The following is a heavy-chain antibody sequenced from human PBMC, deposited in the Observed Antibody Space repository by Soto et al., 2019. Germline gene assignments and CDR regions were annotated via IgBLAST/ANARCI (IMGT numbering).Heavy chain of an antibody. V-gene: IGHV3-23*01. CDR2: ISGSGGST. CDR3: AKVRDDFWSGYNWFDP. J-gene: IGHJ5*02. CDR1: GFTFSSYA. Sequence: GGSLRLSCAASGFTFSSYAMSWVRQAPGKGLEWVSAISGSGGSTYYADSVKGRFTISRDNSKNTLYLQMNSLRAEDTAVYYCAKVRDDFWSGYNWFDPWGQGTLVTVSS. D-gene: IGHD3-3*01.